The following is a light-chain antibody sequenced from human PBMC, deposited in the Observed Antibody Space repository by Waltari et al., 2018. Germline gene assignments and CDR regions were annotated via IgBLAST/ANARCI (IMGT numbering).Light chain of an antibody. CDR3: GSYRSGSTLV. V-gene: IGLV2-14*03. CDR2: NVH. J-gene: IGLJ2*01. Sequence: QSALTQPASVSGSPGQSIAISFTGTSSDIGGHIHVSWYQPHPGKSPKIIIYNVHNRPSGVSDRFSGSISGLQAEDEADYYCGSYRSGSTLVFGGGTRLTVL. CDR1: SSDIGGHIH.